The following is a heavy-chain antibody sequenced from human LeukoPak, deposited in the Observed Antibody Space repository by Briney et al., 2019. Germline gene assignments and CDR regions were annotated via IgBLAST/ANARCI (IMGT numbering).Heavy chain of an antibody. J-gene: IGHJ3*02. CDR2: ISYDGSNK. CDR1: GFTFSSYA. Sequence: GGSLRLSCAASGFTFSSYAMHWVRQAPGKGLEWVAVISYDGSNKYYADSVKGRFTISRDNAKNTLYLQMNSLRAEDTAVYYCARQWLYAIDIWGQGTMVTVSS. D-gene: IGHD3-22*01. CDR3: ARQWLYAIDI. V-gene: IGHV3-30*04.